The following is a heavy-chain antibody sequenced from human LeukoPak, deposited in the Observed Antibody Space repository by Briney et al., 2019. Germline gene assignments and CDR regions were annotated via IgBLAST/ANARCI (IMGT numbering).Heavy chain of an antibody. CDR3: ARHPFATPFDH. D-gene: IGHD2-15*01. CDR1: GDSISSYY. V-gene: IGHV4-4*07. Sequence: PSETLSLTCTVSGDSISSYYWSWIRQSAGKGLEWIGRIHTSGSTNYNPSLKSRVTMSVDTSKTQFSLKVNSVTAADTGVYYCARHPFATPFDHWGRGTLLTVSS. J-gene: IGHJ4*02. CDR2: IHTSGST.